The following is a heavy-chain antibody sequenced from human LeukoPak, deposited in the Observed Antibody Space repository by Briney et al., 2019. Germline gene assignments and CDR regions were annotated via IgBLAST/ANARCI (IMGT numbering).Heavy chain of an antibody. CDR3: ARYNYGEDFDY. CDR2: IYYSGST. CDR1: GGSISSYY. Sequence: SETRSLTCTVSGGSISSYYWSWIRQPPGKGLEWIGYIYYSGSTNYNPSLKSRVTISVDTSKNQFSLKLSSVTAADTAVYYCARYNYGEDFDYWGQGTLVTVSS. J-gene: IGHJ4*02. V-gene: IGHV4-59*01. D-gene: IGHD5-24*01.